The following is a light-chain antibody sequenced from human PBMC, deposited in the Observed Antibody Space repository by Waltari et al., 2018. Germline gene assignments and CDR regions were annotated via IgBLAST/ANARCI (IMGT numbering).Light chain of an antibody. V-gene: IGKV1-33*01. CDR3: QQYDNPSGFT. Sequence: DIQMTPSPSSLSASVGDRVTITCQASQDISNYLNWYQQKPGKAPKLLIYDASNLETGVPSRFSGSGSGTDFTFTISSLQPEDIATYYCQQYDNPSGFTFGPGTKVDIK. CDR1: QDISNY. J-gene: IGKJ3*01. CDR2: DAS.